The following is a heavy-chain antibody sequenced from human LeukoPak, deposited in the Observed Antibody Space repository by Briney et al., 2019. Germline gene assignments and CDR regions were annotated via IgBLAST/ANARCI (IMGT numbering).Heavy chain of an antibody. Sequence: SETLSLTCTVSGGSINSYYWSWIRQPPGKGLEWIGYIYYSGSTNYNPSLKSRVTISVDTSKNQFSLKLSSVTAADTAVYYCARGRTMIVVGQRTWYFDLWGRGTLVTVSS. CDR1: GGSINSYY. J-gene: IGHJ2*01. CDR2: IYYSGST. V-gene: IGHV4-59*12. D-gene: IGHD3-22*01. CDR3: ARGRTMIVVGQRTWYFDL.